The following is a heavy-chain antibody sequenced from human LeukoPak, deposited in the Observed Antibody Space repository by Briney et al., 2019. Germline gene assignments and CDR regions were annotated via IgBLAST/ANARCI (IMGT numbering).Heavy chain of an antibody. V-gene: IGHV4-59*01. J-gene: IGHJ1*01. CDR3: ARGYSSGWDAEYFQH. CDR2: IYYSGST. CDR1: GGSISSYY. Sequence: SETLSLTCTVSGGSISSYYWSWIRQPPGKGLEWIGYIYYSGSTNYNPSLKSRVTISVDTSKNQFSLKLSSVTAADTAVYYCARGYSSGWDAEYFQHWGQGTLVTVSS. D-gene: IGHD6-19*01.